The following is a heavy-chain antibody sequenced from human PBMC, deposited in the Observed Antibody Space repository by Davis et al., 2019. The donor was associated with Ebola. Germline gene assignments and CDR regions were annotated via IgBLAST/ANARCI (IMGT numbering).Heavy chain of an antibody. CDR3: TRHADSGYDED. J-gene: IGHJ4*02. D-gene: IGHD5-12*01. V-gene: IGHV3-73*01. Sequence: GESLKISCAASGFTFSGSAMRWVRQASGKGLEWVGRIRSKANSYATAYAASVKGRFTISRDDSKNTAYLQMNSLKTEDTAVYYCTRHADSGYDEDWGQGTLVTVSS. CDR1: GFTFSGSA. CDR2: IRSKANSYAT.